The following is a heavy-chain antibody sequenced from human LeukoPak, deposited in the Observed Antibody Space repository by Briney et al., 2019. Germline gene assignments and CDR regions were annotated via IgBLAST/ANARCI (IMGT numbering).Heavy chain of an antibody. D-gene: IGHD3-22*01. CDR2: MNPNSGNT. V-gene: IGHV1-8*01. CDR3: ARSLREEYYYDSSGYVGY. CDR1: GYTFTSYD. J-gene: IGHJ4*02. Sequence: ASVKVSSTASGYTFTSYDIHWVRQATGQGLEWMGWMNPNSGNTGYARKFQGRVTMTRDTSTSTVYMELSSLRSEDTAVYYCARSLREEYYYDSSGYVGYWGQGTLVTVSP.